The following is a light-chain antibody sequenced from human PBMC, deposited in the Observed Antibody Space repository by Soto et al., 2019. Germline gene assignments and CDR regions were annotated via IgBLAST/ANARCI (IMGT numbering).Light chain of an antibody. CDR1: QSISSW. CDR2: DAS. J-gene: IGKJ2*01. V-gene: IGKV1-5*01. Sequence: DIQMTQSPSTLSASVGDRVTITCRASQSISSWLAWYQQKPGKAPKLLIYDASSLESWVPSRFRGSGSGTEFTLTISSLQHDDFANYDCKQYNSYNTFGQGTKLEIK. CDR3: KQYNSYNT.